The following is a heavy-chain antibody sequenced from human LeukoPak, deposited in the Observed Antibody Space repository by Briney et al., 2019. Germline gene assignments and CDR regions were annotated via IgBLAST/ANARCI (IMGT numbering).Heavy chain of an antibody. CDR2: INPNSGGT. J-gene: IGHJ4*02. V-gene: IGHV1-2*02. CDR3: ARARSGSYEDY. D-gene: IGHD3-10*01. Sequence: ASVKVSCKASGYTFSIYNMHWVRQAPGQGLEWMGIINPNSGGTNYAQKFQGRVTMTRDTSISTAYMELSRLRSDDTAVYYCARARSGSYEDYWGQGTLVTVSS. CDR1: GYTFSIYN.